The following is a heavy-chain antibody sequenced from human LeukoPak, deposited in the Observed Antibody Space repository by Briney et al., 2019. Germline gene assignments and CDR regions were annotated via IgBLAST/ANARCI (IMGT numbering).Heavy chain of an antibody. V-gene: IGHV1-18*01. J-gene: IGHJ3*02. CDR2: ISAYNGNT. CDR1: GYTFTSYG. Sequence: GASVKVSCKASGYTFTSYGISWVRQAPGQGLEWMGWISAYNGNTNYAQKLQGRVTMTTDTSTSTAYMELRSLRSDDTAVYYCAREPRPLHVRYDILTGPGRGAFDIWGQGTMVTVSS. CDR3: AREPRPLHVRYDILTGPGRGAFDI. D-gene: IGHD3-9*01.